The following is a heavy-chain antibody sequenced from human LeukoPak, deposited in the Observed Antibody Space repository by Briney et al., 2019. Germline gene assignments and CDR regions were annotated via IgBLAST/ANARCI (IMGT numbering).Heavy chain of an antibody. Sequence: GGALRLSCATYGFTFSSYWMSWARQAPGKGLEWVDNIKQDGSERSDVDSVKGRFTISRDNAKNTLYLQMTSRRAEDTAVYYCASDLRVDGDFDWLLYDRYYYYGMDVWGKGNTVTVSA. CDR1: GFTFSSYW. CDR2: IKQDGSER. V-gene: IGHV3-7*03. CDR3: ASDLRVDGDFDWLLYDRYYYYGMDV. J-gene: IGHJ6*04. D-gene: IGHD3-9*01.